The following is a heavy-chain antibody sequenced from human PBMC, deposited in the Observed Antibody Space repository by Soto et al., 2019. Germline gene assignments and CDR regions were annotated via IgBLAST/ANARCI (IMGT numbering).Heavy chain of an antibody. CDR3: ARDGGGDYEDYRYGMDV. CDR1: GGSIRNYY. J-gene: IGHJ6*02. CDR2: TYSSGST. Sequence: QVQLQESGPGLVKPSETLSLTCIVSGGSIRNYYWSWIRQPAGEGLEWIGRTYSSGSTNYNPSLKSRVTMSVDTSKNQLSLKLSSVTAADTAVYYCARDGGGDYEDYRYGMDVWGQGTTVTLSS. D-gene: IGHD2-21*02. V-gene: IGHV4-4*07.